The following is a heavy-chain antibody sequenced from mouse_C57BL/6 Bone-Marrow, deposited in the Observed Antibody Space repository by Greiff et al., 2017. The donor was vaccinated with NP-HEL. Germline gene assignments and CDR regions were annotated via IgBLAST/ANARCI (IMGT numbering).Heavy chain of an antibody. J-gene: IGHJ2*01. CDR3: ARGSYYGYDFDY. CDR2: IDPSDSYT. Sequence: QVQLQQPGAELVRPGTSVKLSCKASGYTFTSYWMHWVKQRPGQGLEWIGVIDPSDSYTNYNQKFKGKATLTVDTSSSTAYMQLSSLTSEDSAVYYCARGSYYGYDFDYWGKGTTLTVSS. V-gene: IGHV1-59*01. D-gene: IGHD2-2*01. CDR1: GYTFTSYW.